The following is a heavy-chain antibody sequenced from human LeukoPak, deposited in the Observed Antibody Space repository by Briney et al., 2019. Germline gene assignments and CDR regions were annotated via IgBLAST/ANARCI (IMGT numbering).Heavy chain of an antibody. CDR1: GFTFSSYG. CDR2: ISYDGSNK. CDR3: AKDGGMYNWNDLDY. D-gene: IGHD1-20*01. Sequence: QPGRSLRLSCAASGFTFSSYGMHWVRQAPGKGLEWVAVISYDGSNKYYADSVKGRFTISRDNSKNTLYLQMNSLRAEDTAVYYCAKDGGMYNWNDLDYWGQGTLVTVSS. J-gene: IGHJ4*02. V-gene: IGHV3-30*18.